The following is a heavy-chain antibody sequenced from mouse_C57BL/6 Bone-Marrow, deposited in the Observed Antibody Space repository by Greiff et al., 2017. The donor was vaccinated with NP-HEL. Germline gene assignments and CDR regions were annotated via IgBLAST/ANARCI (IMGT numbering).Heavy chain of an antibody. J-gene: IGHJ4*01. D-gene: IGHD2-1*01. V-gene: IGHV1-15*01. CDR1: GYTFTDYE. Sequence: VQLQQSGAELVRPGASVTLSCKASGYTFTDYEMHWVKQTPVHGLEWIGAIDPETGGTAYNQKFKGKAILTADKSSSTAYMELRSLTSEDSAVYYGTRREGNYDYAMDYWGQGTSVTVSS. CDR2: IDPETGGT. CDR3: TRREGNYDYAMDY.